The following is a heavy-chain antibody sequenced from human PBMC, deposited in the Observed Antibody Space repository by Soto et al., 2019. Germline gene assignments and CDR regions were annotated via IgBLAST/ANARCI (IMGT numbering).Heavy chain of an antibody. J-gene: IGHJ4*02. Sequence: EVQLVESGGGLVQPGRSLRLSCAASGFTFDDYAMHWVRQAPGKGLEWVAGISGNSGSIGYADSVKGRFTISRDNAKNSLDLQLNSLRAEDTDLYYCAKSLVFRYYFDSWGQVTLVTVAS. V-gene: IGHV3-9*01. CDR3: AKSLVFRYYFDS. CDR2: ISGNSGSI. CDR1: GFTFDDYA. D-gene: IGHD1-26*01.